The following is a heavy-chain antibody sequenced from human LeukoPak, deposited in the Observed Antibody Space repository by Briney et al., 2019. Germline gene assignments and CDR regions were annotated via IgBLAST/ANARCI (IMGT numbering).Heavy chain of an antibody. V-gene: IGHV1-69*13. Sequence: ASVKVSCKASGGTFSSHAISWVRQAPKHGLEWMGGIIPIFGTANYAQKFQGRVTITADESTSTAYMELSSLRSEDTAVYYCASLNYYDSSGXYLQTWGQGTLVXVSS. CDR2: IIPIFGTA. J-gene: IGHJ4*02. CDR1: GGTFSSHA. D-gene: IGHD3-22*01. CDR3: ASLNYYDSSGXYLQT.